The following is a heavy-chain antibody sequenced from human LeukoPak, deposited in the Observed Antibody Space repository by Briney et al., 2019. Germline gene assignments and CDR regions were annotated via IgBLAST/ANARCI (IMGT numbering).Heavy chain of an antibody. V-gene: IGHV3-7*04. Sequence: PGGSLRLSCAASGFIFTSHWMSWVRQAPGKGLEWVANIKDDGSEKYYVDSVKGRFTISRDNAKNSLYLQMNSLRADDTALYYCARGYRGYVFYDYWGQGTLVTDSS. D-gene: IGHD5-12*01. CDR3: ARGYRGYVFYDY. J-gene: IGHJ4*02. CDR2: IKDDGSEK. CDR1: GFIFTSHW.